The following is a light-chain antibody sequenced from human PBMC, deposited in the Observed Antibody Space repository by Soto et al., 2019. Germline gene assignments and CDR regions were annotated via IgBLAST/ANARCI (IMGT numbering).Light chain of an antibody. J-gene: IGKJ3*01. Sequence: EIVLTQSPATLSLSPGDRATLSCRASQSVSTYLAWYQQKPGQAPGLLIYDTSNRATGIPARFSGSGSGTDFTLTISSLGPEDFAVYYCQQRSNWPATFGPGTTVDIK. CDR3: QQRSNWPAT. V-gene: IGKV3-11*01. CDR1: QSVSTY. CDR2: DTS.